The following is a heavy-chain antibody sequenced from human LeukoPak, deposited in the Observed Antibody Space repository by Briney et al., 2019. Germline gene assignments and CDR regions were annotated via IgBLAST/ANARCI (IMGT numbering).Heavy chain of an antibody. CDR2: INPNSGGT. Sequence: ASVKVSCKASGYTFTGYYMHWVRQAPGQGLEWMGWINPNSGGTNYAQKFQGRVTMTRDTSISTAYMELSRLRSDDTAVYYCARSLTPLSPLWFGELGPNDHDAFDIWGQGTMVTVSS. J-gene: IGHJ3*02. V-gene: IGHV1-2*02. D-gene: IGHD3-10*01. CDR1: GYTFTGYY. CDR3: ARSLTPLSPLWFGELGPNDHDAFDI.